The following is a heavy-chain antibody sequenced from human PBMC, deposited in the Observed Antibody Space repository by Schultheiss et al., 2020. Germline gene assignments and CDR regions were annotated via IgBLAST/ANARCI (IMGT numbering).Heavy chain of an antibody. CDR2: IRSKNFRGTT. V-gene: IGHV3-49*04. D-gene: IGHD6-19*01. CDR3: TSNPRYSSGWYELGY. J-gene: IGHJ4*02. CDR1: GFNFGDYL. Sequence: GGSLKISCTTSGFNFGDYLMSWVRQAPGKRPDWVGFIRSKNFRGTTEYAASVKGRFTISRDDSNGIAYLQMNSLKAEDTAVYYCTSNPRYSSGWYELGYWGQGALVTVSS.